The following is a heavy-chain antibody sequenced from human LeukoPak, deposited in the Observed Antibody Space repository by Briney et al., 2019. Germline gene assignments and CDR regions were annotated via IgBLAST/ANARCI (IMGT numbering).Heavy chain of an antibody. J-gene: IGHJ4*02. Sequence: GGSLRLSCAASGFTFSSYGMHWVRQAPGKGLEGVAGIWYDGSNKYYADSVKGRFIISRDNSKNTLYLQMNSLRAEDTAVYYCARADSPLDTAMVDYWGQGTLVTVSS. CDR2: IWYDGSNK. CDR3: ARADSPLDTAMVDY. V-gene: IGHV3-33*01. D-gene: IGHD5-18*01. CDR1: GFTFSSYG.